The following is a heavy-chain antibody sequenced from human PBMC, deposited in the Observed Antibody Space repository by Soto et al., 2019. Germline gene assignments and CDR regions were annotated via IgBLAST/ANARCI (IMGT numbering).Heavy chain of an antibody. CDR1: GFNFSTYY. Sequence: GGTLRRSCAASGFNFSTYYMGWVRQAPGKGLEWVANIAEDGSKKDYADSVKGRFTVSRDNADNSLHLQMHSLRVEDTALYYCVRGGAALPHWG. D-gene: IGHD1-26*01. J-gene: IGHJ1*01. CDR3: VRGGAALPH. V-gene: IGHV3-7*01. CDR2: IAEDGSKK.